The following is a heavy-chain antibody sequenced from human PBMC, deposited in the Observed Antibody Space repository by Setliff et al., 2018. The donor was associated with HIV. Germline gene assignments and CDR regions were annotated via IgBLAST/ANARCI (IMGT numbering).Heavy chain of an antibody. J-gene: IGHJ4*02. Sequence: SETLSLTCTVSGDPISSSAYYWGWIRQPPGKGLEWIGSMHNSGSTYYNPSVKSRVTISVDTSKNQFSLKLSSVTAADTAVYYCAREGWELASFDYWGQGTLVTVSS. V-gene: IGHV4-39*07. CDR2: MHNSGST. CDR1: GDPISSSAYY. CDR3: AREGWELASFDY. D-gene: IGHD1-26*01.